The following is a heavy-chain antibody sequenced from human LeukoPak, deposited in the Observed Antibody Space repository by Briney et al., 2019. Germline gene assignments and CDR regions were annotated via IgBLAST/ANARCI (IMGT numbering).Heavy chain of an antibody. D-gene: IGHD1-7*01. CDR3: ARGPHRRTGTRESLDY. CDR1: GFTFSSYG. Sequence: GGSLRLSCAASGFTFSSYGMHWVRQAPGKGLEWVAVIWYDGSNKYYADSVKGRFTISRDNSKNTLYLQMNSLRAEDTAVYYCARGPHRRTGTRESLDYWGQGTLVTVSS. CDR2: IWYDGSNK. J-gene: IGHJ4*02. V-gene: IGHV3-33*01.